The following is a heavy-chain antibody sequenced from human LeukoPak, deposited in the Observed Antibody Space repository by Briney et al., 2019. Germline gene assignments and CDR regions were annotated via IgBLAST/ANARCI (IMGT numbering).Heavy chain of an antibody. V-gene: IGHV3-23*01. CDR2: ISGSSGST. CDR3: AKSGFGESASYNWFDP. CDR1: GFTFSNYA. Sequence: QPGGSLRLSCAASGFTFSNYAMSWVRQAPGKGLEWVSGISGSSGSTYYADSVKGRFTISRDNSQNTLYLQMNSLRAEDTAVYYCAKSGFGESASYNWFDPWGQGTLVTVSS. D-gene: IGHD3-10*01. J-gene: IGHJ5*02.